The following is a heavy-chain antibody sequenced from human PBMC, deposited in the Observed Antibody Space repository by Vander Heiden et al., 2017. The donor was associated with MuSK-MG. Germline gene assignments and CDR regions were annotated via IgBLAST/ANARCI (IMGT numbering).Heavy chain of an antibody. CDR2: IYYSGST. Sequence: QLQLQESGPGLVKPSQTLSLTCTVSGGSLSRSSYYCGWIRQPPRKGLEWIGSIYYSGSTDYNPSHKSRVTISVDTSKNQFSLKLSSVTAADTAVYYCARVVLILYYYGSGSFDYWGEGTLVTVSS. J-gene: IGHJ4*02. V-gene: IGHV4-39*07. CDR1: GGSLSRSSYY. D-gene: IGHD3-10*01. CDR3: ARVVLILYYYGSGSFDY.